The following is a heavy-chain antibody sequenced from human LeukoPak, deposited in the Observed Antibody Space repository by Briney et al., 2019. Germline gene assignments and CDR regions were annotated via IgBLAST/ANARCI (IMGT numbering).Heavy chain of an antibody. CDR2: ISGSSATI. J-gene: IGHJ4*02. V-gene: IGHV3-48*04. CDR3: ARGVAGSGSTPNY. CDR1: GFTFSSYS. Sequence: GGSLRLSCAASGFTFSSYSMNWVRQAPGKGLEWVSYISGSSATIYYVDSVKGRFTISRDNAKNSLYLQMNSLRAEDTAVYYCARGVAGSGSTPNYWGQGTLVTVSS. D-gene: IGHD1-26*01.